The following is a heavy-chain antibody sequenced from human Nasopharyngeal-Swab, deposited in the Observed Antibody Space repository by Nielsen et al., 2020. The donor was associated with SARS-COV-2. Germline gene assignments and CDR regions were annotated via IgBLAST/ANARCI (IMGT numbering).Heavy chain of an antibody. Sequence: SETLSLTCKVSGDSISTSHWSWIRKSQGKGLEWIGYIYSSGSTNYNPSLKSRVTISVDTSKNEFSLRLNSVTAADTAVYFCARQMGTSWGQGTLVTVSS. CDR3: ARQMGTS. CDR2: IYSSGST. D-gene: IGHD1-14*01. V-gene: IGHV4-59*08. CDR1: GDSISTSH. J-gene: IGHJ4*02.